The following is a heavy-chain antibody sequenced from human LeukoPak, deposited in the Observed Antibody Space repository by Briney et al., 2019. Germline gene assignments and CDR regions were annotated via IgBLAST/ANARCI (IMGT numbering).Heavy chain of an antibody. V-gene: IGHV3-30-3*01. CDR3: ARDPDYYDSSRHFDY. D-gene: IGHD3-22*01. Sequence: GRSLRLSCAASGFTFSSYAMHWVRQAPGKGLEWVAVISYDGSNKYYADSVKGRFTISRDNSKNTLYLQMNSLRAEDTAVYYCARDPDYYDSSRHFDYWGQGTLVTVSS. CDR2: ISYDGSNK. CDR1: GFTFSSYA. J-gene: IGHJ4*02.